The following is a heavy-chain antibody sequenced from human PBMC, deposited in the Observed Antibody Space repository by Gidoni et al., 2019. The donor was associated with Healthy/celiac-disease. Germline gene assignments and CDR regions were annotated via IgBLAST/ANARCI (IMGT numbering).Heavy chain of an antibody. CDR1: GFTFSRYA. Sequence: EVQLLESGGGLVQPGGSLRLSCAASGFTFSRYAMSWVRQAPGKGLEWVSAISGSGGSTYYADSVKGRFTISRDNSKNTLYLQMNSLRAEDTAVYYCAKGYIAAAGHYYGMDVWGQGTTVTVSS. CDR2: ISGSGGST. CDR3: AKGYIAAAGHYYGMDV. D-gene: IGHD6-13*01. J-gene: IGHJ6*02. V-gene: IGHV3-23*01.